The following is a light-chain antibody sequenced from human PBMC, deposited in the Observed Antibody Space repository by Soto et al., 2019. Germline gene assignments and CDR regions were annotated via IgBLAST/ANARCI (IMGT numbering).Light chain of an antibody. Sequence: QLTHSPCSVSTSYFKRVTSTSRSSQGIDNWLAGYQQKPGKAPKLLIYVASNLQSGGPSRFSGSGAGTEFTLTISSLQPEDFATDYCQQAKSFPSTFGQGTKVDIK. V-gene: IGKV1-12*02. CDR1: QGIDNW. J-gene: IGKJ2*01. CDR2: VAS. CDR3: QQAKSFPST.